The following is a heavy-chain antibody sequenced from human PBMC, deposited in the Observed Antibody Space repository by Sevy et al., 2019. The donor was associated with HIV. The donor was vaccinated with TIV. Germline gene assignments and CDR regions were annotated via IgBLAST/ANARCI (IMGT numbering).Heavy chain of an antibody. D-gene: IGHD3-22*01. CDR3: ATTKDYYDSSGSPFDY. J-gene: IGHJ4*02. V-gene: IGHV1-24*01. CDR2: FEPEDAET. CDR1: GYTLSQLS. Sequence: ASVKVSCKVSGYTLSQLSLHWVRQAPGKGLEWMGSFEPEDAETIYAQKFQGRVTMTEDRSTDTAYMELSSLRSEDTAVYFCATTKDYYDSSGSPFDYWGQGTLVTVSP.